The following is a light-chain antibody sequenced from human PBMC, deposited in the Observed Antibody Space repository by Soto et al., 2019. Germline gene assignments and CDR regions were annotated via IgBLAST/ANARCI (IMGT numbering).Light chain of an antibody. V-gene: IGKV1-9*01. J-gene: IGKJ1*01. CDR2: AAS. Sequence: DIQLTQSPSLLPASVGDRVTITCRASQAISSYSAWYQQKPGKAPKLLIYAASTLQSGVPSRFSGSGSGTEFTLTISSLQPEDFATYYCQHLNGYPRTFGQGTKVEI. CDR3: QHLNGYPRT. CDR1: QAISSY.